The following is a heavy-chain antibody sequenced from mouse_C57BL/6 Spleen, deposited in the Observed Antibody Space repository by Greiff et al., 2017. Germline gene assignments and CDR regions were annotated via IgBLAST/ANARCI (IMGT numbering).Heavy chain of an antibody. J-gene: IGHJ2*01. CDR1: GYTFTDYN. V-gene: IGHV1-22*01. D-gene: IGHD1-1*01. Sequence: EVKLVESGPELVKPGASVKMSCKASGYTFTDYNMHWVKQSHGKSLEWIGYINPNNGGTSYNQKFKGKATLTVNKSSSTAYMELRSLTSEDSAVYYCARDYYYGSRGYWFDYWGQGTTLTVSS. CDR3: ARDYYYGSRGYWFDY. CDR2: INPNNGGT.